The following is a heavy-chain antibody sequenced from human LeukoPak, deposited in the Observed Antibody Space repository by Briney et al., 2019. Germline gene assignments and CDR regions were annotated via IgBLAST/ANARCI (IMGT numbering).Heavy chain of an antibody. J-gene: IGHJ4*02. V-gene: IGHV1-3*01. CDR1: GYTFTSYA. Sequence: GASVKVSCKASGYTFTSYAMHWVRQAPGQRLEWMGWINAGNGNTRYSQKFQGRVTNTRDTSASTAYMELSSLRSEDTAVYYCASDLDDDILTGLDYWGQGTLVTVSS. CDR2: INAGNGNT. D-gene: IGHD3-9*01. CDR3: ASDLDDDILTGLDY.